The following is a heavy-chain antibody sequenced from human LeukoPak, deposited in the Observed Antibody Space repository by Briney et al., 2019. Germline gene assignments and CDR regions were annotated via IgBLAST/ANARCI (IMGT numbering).Heavy chain of an antibody. J-gene: IGHJ4*02. CDR3: ARVPTVTFFDY. CDR2: IYYSRST. V-gene: IGHV4-34*01. D-gene: IGHD4-17*01. Sequence: PSETLSLTCAVFGGSFSGYYWNWIRQPPGKGLEWIGSIYYSRSTYYNPSLKSRVTISVDASKNQFSLKLSSVTAADTAVYYCARVPTVTFFDYWGQGTLVTVSP. CDR1: GGSFSGYY.